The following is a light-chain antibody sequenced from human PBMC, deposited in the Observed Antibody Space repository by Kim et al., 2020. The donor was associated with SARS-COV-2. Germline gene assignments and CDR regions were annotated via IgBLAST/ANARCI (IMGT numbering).Light chain of an antibody. J-gene: IGLJ1*01. CDR2: RNN. Sequence: ELTQPPSASGTPGQRVTISCSGSSSNIGSNYVYWYQQLPGTAPKLLIYRNNQRPSGVPDRFSGSKSGTSASLAISGLRSEDEADYYCAAWDDSLKVFG. V-gene: IGLV1-47*01. CDR1: SSNIGSNY. CDR3: AAWDDSLKV.